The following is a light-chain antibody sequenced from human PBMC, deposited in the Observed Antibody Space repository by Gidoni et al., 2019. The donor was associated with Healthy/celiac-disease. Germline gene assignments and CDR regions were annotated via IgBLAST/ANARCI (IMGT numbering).Light chain of an antibody. J-gene: IGKJ4*01. Sequence: DIQMTQSTSSLSASVGDRVTITCRASQSISSYLNWYQQKPGKAPKLLIYAASSLQSGVPSRFSGSGSGTDFTRTISSLQPEDFATYYCQQSYSTPLVTFXGXTKVEIK. CDR2: AAS. CDR1: QSISSY. CDR3: QQSYSTPLVT. V-gene: IGKV1-39*01.